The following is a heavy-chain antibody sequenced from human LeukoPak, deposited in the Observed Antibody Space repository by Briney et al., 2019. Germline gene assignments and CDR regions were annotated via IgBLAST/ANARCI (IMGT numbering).Heavy chain of an antibody. CDR2: IYYSGST. J-gene: IGHJ4*02. V-gene: IGHV4-59*01. CDR1: GGSISSYY. D-gene: IGHD6-19*01. CDR3: ARSLIAVAGYFDY. Sequence: SETLSLTCTVSGGSISSYYWSWLRQPPAKGLEGLGYIYYSGSTNYNPSLKSRVTISVDTSKNQFSLELSSVTAADTAVYYCARSLIAVAGYFDYWGQGTLVTVSS.